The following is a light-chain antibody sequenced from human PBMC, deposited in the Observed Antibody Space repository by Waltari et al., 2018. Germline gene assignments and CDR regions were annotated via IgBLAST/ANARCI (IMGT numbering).Light chain of an antibody. Sequence: TQSPSTLSASVGDRVTITCRASQSVSTYLAWYQQRPGQPPRLLIYDSSSRATGILARFSGSGSETDFTLTISSLEPEDFAVYYCQQRYKWPLTFGGGSKVEI. CDR2: DSS. CDR3: QQRYKWPLT. V-gene: IGKV3-11*01. J-gene: IGKJ4*01. CDR1: QSVSTY.